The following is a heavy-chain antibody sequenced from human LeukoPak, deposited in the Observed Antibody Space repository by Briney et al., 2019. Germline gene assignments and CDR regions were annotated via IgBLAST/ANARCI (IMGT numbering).Heavy chain of an antibody. Sequence: GASVKVSCKASGYTFTSYAISWVRQAPGQGLEWMGWISTYNGNTNYAQKFQGRVTLTTDTSTSTAFMDLRSLRSDDTAVYYCARSIVVVPAAPSYYFDYWGQGTLVTVSS. CDR3: ARSIVVVPAAPSYYFDY. J-gene: IGHJ4*02. CDR2: ISTYNGNT. V-gene: IGHV1-18*01. D-gene: IGHD2-2*01. CDR1: GYTFTSYA.